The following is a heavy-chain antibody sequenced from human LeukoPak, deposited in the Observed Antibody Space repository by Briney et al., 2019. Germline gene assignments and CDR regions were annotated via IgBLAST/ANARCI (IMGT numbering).Heavy chain of an antibody. CDR1: GGSISSSSYY. CDR2: IYYSGST. V-gene: IGHV4-39*07. J-gene: IGHJ4*02. Sequence: SETLSLTCTVSGGSISSSSYYWGWICQPPGKGLEWIGSIYYSGSTYYNPSLKSRVTISVDTSKNQFSLKLSSVTAADTAVYYCARESPLRYYYDSSGSIDYWGQGTLVTVSS. D-gene: IGHD3-22*01. CDR3: ARESPLRYYYDSSGSIDY.